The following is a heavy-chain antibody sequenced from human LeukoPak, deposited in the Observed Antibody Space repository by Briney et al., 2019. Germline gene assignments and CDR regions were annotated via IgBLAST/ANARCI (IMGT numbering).Heavy chain of an antibody. D-gene: IGHD3-3*01. CDR3: ARPGYYDFWSGYYTDFDY. J-gene: IGHJ4*02. CDR1: GFTFSSYS. V-gene: IGHV3-21*01. CDR2: ISSSSSYI. Sequence: PGGSLRLSCAASGFTFSSYSMKWVRQAPGKGLEWVSSISSSSSYIYYADSVKGRFTISRDNAKNSLYLQMNSLRAEDTAVYYCARPGYYDFWSGYYTDFDYWGQGTLVTVSS.